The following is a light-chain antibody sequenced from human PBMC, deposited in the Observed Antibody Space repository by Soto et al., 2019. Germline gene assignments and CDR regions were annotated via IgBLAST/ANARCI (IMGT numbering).Light chain of an antibody. CDR1: SSDVGAYNY. CDR2: DVT. V-gene: IGLV2-11*01. Sequence: QSALTQPRSVSGSPGQSATISCTGTSSDVGAYNYVSWYQHHPGKAPKLVIYDVTKRPSGVPDRFAGSKSGNTASLTISGLQAEDEADYYCCSYAGSSLWVFGGGTKLTVL. J-gene: IGLJ3*02. CDR3: CSYAGSSLWV.